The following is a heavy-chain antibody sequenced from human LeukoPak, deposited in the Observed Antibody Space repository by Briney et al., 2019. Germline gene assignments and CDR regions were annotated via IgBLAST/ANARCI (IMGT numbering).Heavy chain of an antibody. CDR2: IYYSGST. CDR1: GGSINSYY. J-gene: IGHJ3*02. Sequence: SETLSLTCTVSGGSINSYYWSWIRQPPGKGLEWIGYIYYSGSTNYNPSLKSRVTISVDKSKNQFSLKVSSVTAADTAVYFCARGPGLRMGAFDIWGQGTVVSVSS. V-gene: IGHV4-59*12. CDR3: ARGPGLRMGAFDI. D-gene: IGHD4-17*01.